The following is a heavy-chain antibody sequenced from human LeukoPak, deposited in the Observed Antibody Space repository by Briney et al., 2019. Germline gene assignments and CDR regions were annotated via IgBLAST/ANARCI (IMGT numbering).Heavy chain of an antibody. V-gene: IGHV3-21*01. CDR2: ISSSSSYI. Sequence: PGGSLRLSCAASGFTFSSYSMNWVRQAPGKGLEWVSSISSSSSYIYYADSVKGRFTISRDNAKNSLYLQMNSLRAEDTAVYYCARGLTGGIAAAGYWGQGTLVTVSS. J-gene: IGHJ4*02. CDR1: GFTFSSYS. D-gene: IGHD6-13*01. CDR3: ARGLTGGIAAAGY.